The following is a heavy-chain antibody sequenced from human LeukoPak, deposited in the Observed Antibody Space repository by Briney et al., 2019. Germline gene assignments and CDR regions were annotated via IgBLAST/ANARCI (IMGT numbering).Heavy chain of an antibody. CDR3: SRESGAFSPFGY. D-gene: IGHD1-26*01. V-gene: IGHV4-4*02. CDR2: ISLSGRT. Sequence: SETLSLTCDVSGGSISRTNWWSWVRQSPGEGLEWIGEISLSGRTNYNPSLQSRVTMSLDESKNQLSLDLASVTAADTAVYYCSRESGAFSPFGYWGQGTLVTVHS. CDR1: GGSISRTNW. J-gene: IGHJ4*02.